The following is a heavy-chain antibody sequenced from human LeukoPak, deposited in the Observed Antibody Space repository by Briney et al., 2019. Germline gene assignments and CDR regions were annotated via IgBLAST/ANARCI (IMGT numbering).Heavy chain of an antibody. D-gene: IGHD5-18*01. J-gene: IGHJ4*02. Sequence: GASVKVSCKASGGTFSSYAISWVRQAPGQGLEWMGGIIPIFGTANYAQKFQGRVTITADKSTSTAYMELSSLRSEDTAVYYCARGDSYGPPYPPDYWGQGTLVTVSS. V-gene: IGHV1-69*06. CDR1: GGTFSSYA. CDR3: ARGDSYGPPYPPDY. CDR2: IIPIFGTA.